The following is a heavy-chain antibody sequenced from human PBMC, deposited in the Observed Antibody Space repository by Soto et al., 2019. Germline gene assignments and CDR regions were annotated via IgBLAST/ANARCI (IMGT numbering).Heavy chain of an antibody. D-gene: IGHD3-10*01. Sequence: QVQLVESGGGVVQPGRSLRLSCAASGFTFSSYGMHWVRQAPGTGLEWVAVIWYDGSNKYYADSVKGGFTISRDNSKNPLYLQMNGLRAADTAVYYCARDLGYGSGSLDYWGQGSLFTFSS. CDR2: IWYDGSNK. V-gene: IGHV3-33*01. J-gene: IGHJ4*02. CDR1: GFTFSSYG. CDR3: ARDLGYGSGSLDY.